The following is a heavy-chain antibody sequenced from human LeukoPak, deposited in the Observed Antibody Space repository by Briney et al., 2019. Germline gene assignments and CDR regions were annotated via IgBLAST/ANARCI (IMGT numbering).Heavy chain of an antibody. CDR1: GGSISGDH. CDR3: ARRNDFDI. J-gene: IGHJ3*02. Sequence: SEALSLTCTVSGGSISGDHWNWIRQPPGKGLEWIGNIYYSGNTNYNPSLKSRVTISVDTSRNQFSLKLSSVTAADTAVYYCARRNDFDIWGQGTMVTVSS. CDR2: IYYSGNT. V-gene: IGHV4-59*08.